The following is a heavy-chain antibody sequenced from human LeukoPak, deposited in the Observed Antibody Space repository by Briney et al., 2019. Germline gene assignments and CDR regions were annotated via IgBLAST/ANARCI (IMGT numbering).Heavy chain of an antibody. CDR2: IYYSGST. V-gene: IGHV4-59*01. J-gene: IGHJ6*03. Sequence: SETLSLTCTVSGGSISSYYWSWIRQPPGKGLEWIGYIYYSGSTNYNPSLKSRVTISVDTSKNQFSLKLSSVTAADTAVYYCARVSDFWSGTLNYYYYYMDVWGKGTTVTVSS. D-gene: IGHD3-3*01. CDR1: GGSISSYY. CDR3: ARVSDFWSGTLNYYYYYMDV.